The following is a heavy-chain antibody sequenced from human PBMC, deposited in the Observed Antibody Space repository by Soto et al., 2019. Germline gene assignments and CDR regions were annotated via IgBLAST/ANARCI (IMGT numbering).Heavy chain of an antibody. J-gene: IGHJ5*02. D-gene: IGHD3-9*01. V-gene: IGHV4-30-4*01. CDR3: ARGLRYFEWLS. CDR1: GGSISSGDYY. Sequence: SETLSLTCTVSGGSISSGDYYWSWIRQPPEKGLEWIGYIYYSGSTYYNPSLKSRVTISVDTSKNQFSLKLSSVTAADTAVYYCARGLRYFEWLSSGQGTLVTVPQ. CDR2: IYYSGST.